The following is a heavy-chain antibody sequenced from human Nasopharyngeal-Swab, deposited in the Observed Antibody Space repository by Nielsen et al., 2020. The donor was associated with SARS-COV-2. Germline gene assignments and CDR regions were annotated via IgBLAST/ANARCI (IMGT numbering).Heavy chain of an antibody. CDR2: ISSSSSYI. J-gene: IGHJ4*02. Sequence: GGSLRLSCAASGFTFSSYAMSRVRQAPGKGLEWVSSISSSSSYIYYADSVKGRFTISRDNAKNSLYLQMNSLRAEDTAVYYCARTPTIVVVPAAPDYWGQGTLVTVSS. V-gene: IGHV3-21*01. CDR1: GFTFSSYA. CDR3: ARTPTIVVVPAAPDY. D-gene: IGHD2-2*01.